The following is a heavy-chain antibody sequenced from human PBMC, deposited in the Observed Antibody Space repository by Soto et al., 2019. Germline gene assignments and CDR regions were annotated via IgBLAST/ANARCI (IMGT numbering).Heavy chain of an antibody. CDR2: ITWHSGTI. CDR3: AKEMITFGDFNYYYMDV. D-gene: IGHD3-16*01. Sequence: EVQLVESGGGLVQPGRSLRLACAASGFTFDKYTMHWVRQAPGKGLEWVSSITWHSGTIGYADSVKGRFTISRDNAKNSLYLQMNSLRGEDTALYYCAKEMITFGDFNYYYMDVWGNGTTVTVSS. V-gene: IGHV3-9*01. J-gene: IGHJ6*03. CDR1: GFTFDKYT.